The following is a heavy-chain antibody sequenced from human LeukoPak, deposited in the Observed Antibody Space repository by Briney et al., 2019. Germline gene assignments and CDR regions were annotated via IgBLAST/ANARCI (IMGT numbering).Heavy chain of an antibody. D-gene: IGHD3-16*01. CDR1: GFTFSSYA. V-gene: IGHV3-23*01. CDR3: ANRESRWGAFDI. CDR2: ISGSGGST. J-gene: IGHJ3*02. Sequence: PGGSLRLSCAASGFTFSSYAMSWVRQAPGKGLEWVSAISGSGGSTYYADSVKGRFTISRDNSKNTLYLQMNSLRAEDTAVYYCANRESRWGAFDIWGQGTMVTVSS.